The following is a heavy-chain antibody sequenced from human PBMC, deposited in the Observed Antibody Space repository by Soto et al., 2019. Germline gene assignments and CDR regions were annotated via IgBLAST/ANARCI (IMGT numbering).Heavy chain of an antibody. CDR3: AKVMGSTSSTANFDY. CDR1: GFTFTRYS. J-gene: IGHJ4*02. V-gene: IGHV3-23*01. D-gene: IGHD3-10*01. CDR2: ISYSGGST. Sequence: GGSLRLSCAASGFTFTRYSMNWVRQAPGKGLEWVASISYSGGSTNYADSVRGRFTISRDNSKNTLSLQMTSLRAEDTAVYYCAKVMGSTSSTANFDYWGRGTLVTVS.